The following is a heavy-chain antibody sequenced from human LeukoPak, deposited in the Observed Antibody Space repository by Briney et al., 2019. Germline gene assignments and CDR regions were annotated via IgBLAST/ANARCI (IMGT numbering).Heavy chain of an antibody. CDR1: GFTFSSYA. J-gene: IGHJ6*02. Sequence: GGSLRLSCAASGFTFSSYAMSWVRQAPGKGLEWVSAISGSGGSTYYADSVKGRFTISRDNSKNTLYLKMNSLRAEDTAVYYCAKGSVYYDILTGYFNDYYYYGMDVWGQGTTVTVSS. V-gene: IGHV3-23*01. D-gene: IGHD3-9*01. CDR2: ISGSGGST. CDR3: AKGSVYYDILTGYFNDYYYYGMDV.